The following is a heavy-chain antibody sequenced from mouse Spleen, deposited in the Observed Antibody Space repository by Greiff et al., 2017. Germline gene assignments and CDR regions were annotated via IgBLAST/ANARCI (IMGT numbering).Heavy chain of an antibody. CDR1: GFTFSSYY. V-gene: IGHV5-6-2*01. Sequence: EVKLVESGGGLVKLGGSLKLSCAASGFTFSSYYMSWVRQTPEKRLELVAAINSNGGSTYYPDTVKGRFTISRDNAKNTLYLQMSSLKSEDTALYYCARRYSKEGAWFAYWGQGTLVTVSA. D-gene: IGHD2-14*01. J-gene: IGHJ3*01. CDR2: INSNGGST. CDR3: ARRYSKEGAWFAY.